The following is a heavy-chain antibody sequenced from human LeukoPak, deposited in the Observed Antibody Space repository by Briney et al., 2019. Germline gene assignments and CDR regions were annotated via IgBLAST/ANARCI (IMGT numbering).Heavy chain of an antibody. Sequence: SETLSLTCAVYGGSFSGYYWSWIRQPPGKGLEWIGEINHSGSTNYNPSLKSRVTISVDTSKNQFSLKLSSVTAADTAVYYCARVFSWPSWFDPWGQGTLVTVSS. V-gene: IGHV4-34*01. CDR3: ARVFSWPSWFDP. J-gene: IGHJ5*02. CDR2: INHSGST. CDR1: GGSFSGYY. D-gene: IGHD6-13*01.